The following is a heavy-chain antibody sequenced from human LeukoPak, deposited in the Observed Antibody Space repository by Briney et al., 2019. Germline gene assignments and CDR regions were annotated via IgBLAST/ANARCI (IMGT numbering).Heavy chain of an antibody. D-gene: IGHD3-16*01. V-gene: IGHV4-39*07. CDR1: GGSINSSAYY. Sequence: SETLSLTCTVSGGSINSSAYYWGWIRQLPGKGLEWIGSVYYSGNTFYNPSLKSQVIISIDTSKNQFSLKLGSVTAADTAVYYCARVRPTEDEYIWGSYATWFDPWGQGTLVTVSS. CDR3: ARVRPTEDEYIWGSYATWFDP. J-gene: IGHJ5*02. CDR2: VYYSGNT.